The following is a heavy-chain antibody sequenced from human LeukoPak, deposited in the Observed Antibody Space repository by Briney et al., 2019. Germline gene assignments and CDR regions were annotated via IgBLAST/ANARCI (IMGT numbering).Heavy chain of an antibody. CDR3: VRSAFLTTEFYFDY. V-gene: IGHV3-74*01. CDR2: INTDGRTI. J-gene: IGHJ4*01. CDR1: GFTFSRYW. D-gene: IGHD4-11*01. Sequence: LSGGSLRLSCAASGFTFSRYWMHWVRQAPGKGLVWVSRINTDGRTITYADSVKGRFTISRDNAKNTLYLQMNSLRAEDTAVYCCVRSAFLTTEFYFDYWGHGTLVTVSS.